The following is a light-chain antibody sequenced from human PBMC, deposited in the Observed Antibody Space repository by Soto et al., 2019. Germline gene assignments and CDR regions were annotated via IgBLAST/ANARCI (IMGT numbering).Light chain of an antibody. J-gene: IGKJ4*01. CDR3: QQLYSHPLT. CDR2: SAS. V-gene: IGKV1-9*01. Sequence: SPLTQSPSPLSASVGDRVTITCRASQGITSYLAWYQQRPGKAPGLLIYSASTLQSGVPSRFSGSGYGTDFSLTISNLQPEDFATYYCQQLYSHPLTFGGGTKVDI. CDR1: QGITSY.